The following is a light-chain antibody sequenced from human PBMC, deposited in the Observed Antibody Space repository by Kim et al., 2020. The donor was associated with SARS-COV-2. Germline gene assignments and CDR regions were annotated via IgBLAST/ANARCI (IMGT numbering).Light chain of an antibody. J-gene: IGLJ1*01. V-gene: IGLV10-54*02. CDR3: SALDSSLSAYV. CDR2: RNN. Sequence: QAGLTQPPSVSKGLRQTATLTCTGNSNIVGNQGAAWLQQHQGHPPKLLSYRNNNRPSGISERFSASRSGNTASLTITGLQPEDEADYYCSALDSSLSAYVFGTGTK. CDR1: SNIVGNQG.